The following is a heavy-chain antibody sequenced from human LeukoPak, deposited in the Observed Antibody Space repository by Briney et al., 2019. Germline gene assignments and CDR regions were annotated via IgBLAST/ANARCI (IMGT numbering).Heavy chain of an antibody. J-gene: IGHJ4*02. CDR3: ASTEGSRGYFDWPLFDY. CDR1: GYTFTIYG. D-gene: IGHD3-9*01. V-gene: IGHV1-18*04. Sequence: GASVKLSCKASGYTFTIYGISWVRQAPGQGLEWMGWISAYNGNTNYAQKLQGRVTMTTDTSTSTAYMELSSLTSDDTAVYYCASTEGSRGYFDWPLFDYWGQGTLVTVSS. CDR2: ISAYNGNT.